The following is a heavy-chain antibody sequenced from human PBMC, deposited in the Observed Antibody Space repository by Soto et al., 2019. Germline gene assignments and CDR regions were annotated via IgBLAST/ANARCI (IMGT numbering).Heavy chain of an antibody. CDR3: VREDGVVGASSAFDS. Sequence: VHLVESGGGLVAPGGSLRLSCVASGFALTPYTMTWVRQGPGTGLEWVSSINGRSNYKYYSDSVKGRFTVSRDNAQNSLFLQMSRLGPEDTAVYYCVREDGVVGASSAFDSWGQGTLVTVSS. D-gene: IGHD1-26*01. CDR2: INGRSNYK. V-gene: IGHV3-21*01. CDR1: GFALTPYT. J-gene: IGHJ4*02.